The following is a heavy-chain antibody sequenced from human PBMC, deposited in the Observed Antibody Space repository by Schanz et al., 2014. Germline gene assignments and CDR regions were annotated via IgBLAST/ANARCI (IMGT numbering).Heavy chain of an antibody. J-gene: IGHJ3*01. CDR1: GYTFSDYG. V-gene: IGHV1-18*01. D-gene: IGHD2-8*02. Sequence: QVQLVQSGDEAKKPGASVKASCKTSGYTFSDYGITWVRQAPGQGLEWGGWISPYTGNTHYFGKMEGTVTMTTDTSTITVYMELRSQRSNDTSMYYCATMWGYCTATACQILEVLDVWGQGTMVTVSS. CDR2: ISPYTGNT. CDR3: ATMWGYCTATACQILEVLDV.